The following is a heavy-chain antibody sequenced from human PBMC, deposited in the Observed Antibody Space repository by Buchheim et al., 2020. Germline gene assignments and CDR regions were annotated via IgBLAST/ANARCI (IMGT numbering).Heavy chain of an antibody. J-gene: IGHJ6*02. V-gene: IGHV4-30-4*01. CDR2: IDYSGST. CDR1: GGSISSGDYY. Sequence: QVQLQESGPGLVKPSQTLSLTCTVSGGSISSGDYYWSWIRQPPGKGLEWIGYIDYSGSTSYNPSLKSRVTISVDTSKNQFSLKLSSVTAADTAVYYCARDGYYDFWSGYSGFGMDVWGQGTT. CDR3: ARDGYYDFWSGYSGFGMDV. D-gene: IGHD3-3*01.